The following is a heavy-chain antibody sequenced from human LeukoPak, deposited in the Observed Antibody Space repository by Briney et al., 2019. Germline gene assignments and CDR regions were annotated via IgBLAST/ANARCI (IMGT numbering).Heavy chain of an antibody. J-gene: IGHJ6*02. CDR3: AREENSSSRRYYYYGMDV. CDR2: ISSSSSTI. Sequence: PGRSLRLSCAASGFTFSSYGMHWVRQAPGKGLEWVSYISSSSSTIYYADSVKGRFTISRDNSKNTLYLQMNSLRAEDTAVYYCAREENSSSRRYYYYGMDVWGQGTTVTVSS. V-gene: IGHV3-48*01. D-gene: IGHD6-13*01. CDR1: GFTFSSYG.